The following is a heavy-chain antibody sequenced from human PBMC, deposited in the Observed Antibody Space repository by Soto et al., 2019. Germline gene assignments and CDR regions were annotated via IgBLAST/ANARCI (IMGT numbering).Heavy chain of an antibody. CDR3: ARAFDDSGAQFDY. CDR2: IYYSGGT. V-gene: IGHV4-31*03. D-gene: IGHD4-17*01. CDR1: GGSISRNGYY. Sequence: PPETLSPTGTFPGGSISRNGYYCGGFRQHPGKGLEWIGYIYYSGGTYYNPSLKSRVTISVDTSKNQFSLKLTSVTAADTAVYYCARAFDDSGAQFDYWGQGTLVTVSS. J-gene: IGHJ4*02.